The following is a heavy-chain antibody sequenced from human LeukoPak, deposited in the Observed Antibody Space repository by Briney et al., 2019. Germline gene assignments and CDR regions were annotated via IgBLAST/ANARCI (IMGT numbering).Heavy chain of an antibody. Sequence: PSETLSLTCAVYGGSFSGYYWSWIRQPPRKGLEWIGEINHSGSTNYNPSLKSRVTISVDTSKNQFSLKLSSVTAADTAVYYCARGGYYYYGMDVWGQGTTVTVSS. CDR3: ARGGYYYYGMDV. CDR1: GGSFSGYY. J-gene: IGHJ6*02. CDR2: INHSGST. V-gene: IGHV4-34*01.